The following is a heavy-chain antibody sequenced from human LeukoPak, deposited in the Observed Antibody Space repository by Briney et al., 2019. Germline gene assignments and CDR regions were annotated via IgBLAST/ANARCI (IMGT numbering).Heavy chain of an antibody. J-gene: IGHJ3*02. V-gene: IGHV3-30-3*01. CDR3: AREGQAENAFDI. Sequence: PGRSLRLSCAASGFTFSSYAMHWVRQAPGKGLEWVAVISYDGSNKYYADSVKGRFTISRDNSKNTLYLQMNSLRAEDTAVYYCAREGQAENAFDIWGQGTMVTVSS. D-gene: IGHD6-25*01. CDR2: ISYDGSNK. CDR1: GFTFSSYA.